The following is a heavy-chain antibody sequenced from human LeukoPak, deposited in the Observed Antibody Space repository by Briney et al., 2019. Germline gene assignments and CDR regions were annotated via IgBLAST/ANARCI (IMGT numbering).Heavy chain of an antibody. CDR1: GLTFSSYG. CDR2: ESYDGSNK. CDR3: AKEAAELRFRGGRLTPLFYFDL. J-gene: IGHJ4*02. D-gene: IGHD3-3*01. Sequence: PGGSLGLSCAASGLTFSSYGMHWVRQAPGKGLEWVAVESYDGSNKHYADSVRGRFTISRDNSKNTLYLQMNSLRPEDTAVYYCAKEAAELRFRGGRLTPLFYFDLWGQGTLVTVSS. V-gene: IGHV3-30*18.